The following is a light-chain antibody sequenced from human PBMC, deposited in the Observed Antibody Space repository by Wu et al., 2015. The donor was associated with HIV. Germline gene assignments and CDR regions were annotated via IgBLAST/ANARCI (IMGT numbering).Light chain of an antibody. CDR1: QSVSSSY. CDR2: GAS. Sequence: EIVLTQSPGTLSLSPGERATLSCRASQSVSSSYLAWYQQKPGQAPRLLIYGASSRATGIPDRFSGSGPGTDFTLTISRLEPEDSAVYYCQQYTTSPFNFGQGTKLEIK. J-gene: IGKJ2*01. CDR3: QQYTTSPFN. V-gene: IGKV3-20*01.